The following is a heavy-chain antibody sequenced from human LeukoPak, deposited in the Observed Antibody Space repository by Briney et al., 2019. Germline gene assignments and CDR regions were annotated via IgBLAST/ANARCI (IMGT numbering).Heavy chain of an antibody. CDR3: AKEYSSGPRGYFDY. Sequence: GGSLRLSCAVSGFTVSSYAMHWVRQAPGKGLEWVAVILYDGSKKYYADSVKGRFTISRDNSKNTLYLHMNSLRAEDAAVYYCAKEYSSGPRGYFDYWGQGTLVTVSS. CDR2: ILYDGSKK. CDR1: GFTVSSYA. V-gene: IGHV3-30*04. J-gene: IGHJ4*02. D-gene: IGHD6-19*01.